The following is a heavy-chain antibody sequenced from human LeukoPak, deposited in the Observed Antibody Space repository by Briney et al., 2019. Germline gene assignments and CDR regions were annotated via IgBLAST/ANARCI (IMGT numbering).Heavy chain of an antibody. CDR2: IYTSGST. Sequence: SETLSFTCTVSGGSISSYYWSWIRQPAGKGLEWIGRIYTSGSTNYNPSLKSRVTMSVDTSKNQFSLKLSSVTAADTAVYYCARLKWDEDAFDIWGQGTMVTVSS. J-gene: IGHJ3*02. CDR1: GGSISSYY. V-gene: IGHV4-4*07. CDR3: ARLKWDEDAFDI. D-gene: IGHD1-26*01.